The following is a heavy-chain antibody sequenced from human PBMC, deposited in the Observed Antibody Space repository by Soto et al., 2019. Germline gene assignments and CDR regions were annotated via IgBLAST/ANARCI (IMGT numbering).Heavy chain of an antibody. D-gene: IGHD6-13*01. CDR2: IDHSGST. Sequence: SETLSLTCAVSGGSISSGGYSWSWIRQPPGKGLEWIGYIDHSGSTYYNPSLKSRVTISVDRSKNQFSLKLSSVTAADTAVYYCARKSSSWQFDYWGQGTLVTVSS. J-gene: IGHJ4*02. CDR1: GGSISSGGYS. CDR3: ARKSSSWQFDY. V-gene: IGHV4-30-2*01.